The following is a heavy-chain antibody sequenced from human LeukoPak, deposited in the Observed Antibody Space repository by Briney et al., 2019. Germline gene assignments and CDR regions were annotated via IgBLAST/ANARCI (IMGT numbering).Heavy chain of an antibody. Sequence: GASVKVSCKASGYTFTSYYMHWVRQAPGQGLEWMGIINPSGGSTSYAQKFQGRVTMTTDTSTSTAYMELRSLRSDDTAVYYCARVRFLEWFMDVWGKGTTVTVSS. V-gene: IGHV1-46*01. D-gene: IGHD3-3*01. CDR2: INPSGGST. CDR1: GYTFTSYY. J-gene: IGHJ6*03. CDR3: ARVRFLEWFMDV.